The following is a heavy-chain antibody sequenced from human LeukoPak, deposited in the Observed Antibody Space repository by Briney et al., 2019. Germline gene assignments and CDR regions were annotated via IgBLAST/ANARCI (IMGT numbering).Heavy chain of an antibody. V-gene: IGHV3-21*01. D-gene: IGHD2-15*01. CDR2: ISSSSSYI. J-gene: IGHJ4*02. CDR1: GFTFSSYS. CDR3: ARGKDSQTKTKRGQTDIVVVVAATPDY. Sequence: GGSLRLSCAASGFTFSSYSMNWVRQAPGKGLEWVSSISSSSSYIYYADSVKGRFTISRDNAKNSLYLQMNSLRAEDTAVYYCARGKDSQTKTKRGQTDIVVVVAATPDYWGQGTLVTVSS.